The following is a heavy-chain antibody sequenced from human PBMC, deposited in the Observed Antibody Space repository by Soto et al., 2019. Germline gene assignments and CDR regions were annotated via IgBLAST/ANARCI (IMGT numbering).Heavy chain of an antibody. CDR3: ARESSGHEGYFYY. V-gene: IGHV4-30-4*01. CDR1: GGSISSGDYY. J-gene: IGHJ4*02. D-gene: IGHD3-22*01. Sequence: QVQLQESGPGLVKPSQTLSLTCTVSGGSISSGDYYWSWIRQPPGKGLEWIGYIYYSGSTYYNPSLKSRVTISGDTSKNQFSLKLSSVTAADTAVYYCARESSGHEGYFYYWGQGTLVTVSS. CDR2: IYYSGST.